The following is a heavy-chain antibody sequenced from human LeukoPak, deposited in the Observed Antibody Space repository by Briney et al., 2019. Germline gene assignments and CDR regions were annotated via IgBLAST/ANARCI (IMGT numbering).Heavy chain of an antibody. V-gene: IGHV3-48*03. CDR3: VTTTRGYSRDS. Sequence: GGSLRLSCAASGFTFSSYEMNWVRQAPGKGLEWVSYISSSGSTIYYADSMEGRFTIARDNAKNSLFLQMDGLRVEDTAVYYCVTTTRGYSRDSWGQGTLVTVSS. D-gene: IGHD3-22*01. J-gene: IGHJ4*02. CDR1: GFTFSSYE. CDR2: ISSSGSTI.